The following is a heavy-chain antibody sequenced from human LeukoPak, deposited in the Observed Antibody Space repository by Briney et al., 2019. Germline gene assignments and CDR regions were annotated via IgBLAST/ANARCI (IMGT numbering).Heavy chain of an antibody. Sequence: ASVKVSCKPSGYTFTDYYMHWVRQAPGQGLEWMGWINPNSGGTNYAQKFQGRVTMTRDTSISTAYMELSRLRSDDTAVYYCARDTRGYSYGALFDYWGQGTLVTVSS. V-gene: IGHV1-2*02. D-gene: IGHD5-18*01. CDR3: ARDTRGYSYGALFDY. J-gene: IGHJ4*02. CDR1: GYTFTDYY. CDR2: INPNSGGT.